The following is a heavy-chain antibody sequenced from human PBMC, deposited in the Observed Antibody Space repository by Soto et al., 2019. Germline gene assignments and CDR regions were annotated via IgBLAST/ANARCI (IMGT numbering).Heavy chain of an antibody. V-gene: IGHV1-18*01. CDR3: ARSHGYSASWGYFYYGMKI. CDR2: INTYHGNT. CDR1: GYTFTNYG. D-gene: IGHD6-13*01. Sequence: QVQLVQSGAELKKPGASVKVSCKASGYTFTNYGISWVRQAPGQGLEWMGWINTYHGNTKYAQKLQGRVTMTKDTSTITAYMELTILRSDDTAVYYCARSHGYSASWGYFYYGMKIWGQGTTVIVSS. J-gene: IGHJ6*02.